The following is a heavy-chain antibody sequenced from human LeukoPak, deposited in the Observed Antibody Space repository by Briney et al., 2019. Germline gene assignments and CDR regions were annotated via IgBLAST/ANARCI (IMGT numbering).Heavy chain of an antibody. CDR2: IYSSGSI. Sequence: SETLSLTCTVFGGSLSSYYWVWVRQPPGKGLEWIGLIYSSGSIKYNPSLKSRLTISLDTSRNQISLKLTSVTAADTAIYYCARQFEFWGQGTLVTVSS. CDR1: GGSLSSYY. CDR3: ARQFEF. V-gene: IGHV4-59*08. J-gene: IGHJ4*02.